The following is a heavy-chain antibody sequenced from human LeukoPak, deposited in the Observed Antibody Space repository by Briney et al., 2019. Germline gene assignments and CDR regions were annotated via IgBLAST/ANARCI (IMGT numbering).Heavy chain of an antibody. CDR2: FDPEDGET. CDR1: GYTLTDLS. Sequence: ASVNVSCKVSGYTLTDLSMHWVRQAPGKGLEWMGGFDPEDGETIYAQKFQGRVTMTEDTSTDTAYMELSSLRSEDTAVYYCATAICGGDCYAFDIWGQGTMVTVSS. D-gene: IGHD2-21*02. V-gene: IGHV1-24*01. J-gene: IGHJ3*02. CDR3: ATAICGGDCYAFDI.